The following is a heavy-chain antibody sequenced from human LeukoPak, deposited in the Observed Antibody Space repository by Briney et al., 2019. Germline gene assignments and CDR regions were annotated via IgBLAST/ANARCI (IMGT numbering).Heavy chain of an antibody. D-gene: IGHD6-19*01. CDR3: ARHVSAYSSGLPYYMDV. V-gene: IGHV4-30-2*03. J-gene: IGHJ6*03. CDR2: IHYSGST. Sequence: PSETLSLTCTVSGGSISSGDYYWSWIRQPPGKGLEWIGYIHYSGSTYYNPSLKSRVTISVDTSKNQFSLKLTSVTAADTAVYYCARHVSAYSSGLPYYMDVWGKGTTVTVSS. CDR1: GGSISSGDYY.